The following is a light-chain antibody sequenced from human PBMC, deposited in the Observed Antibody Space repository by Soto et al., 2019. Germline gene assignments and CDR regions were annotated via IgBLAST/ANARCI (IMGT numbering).Light chain of an antibody. CDR2: GAS. Sequence: DIVLTQSPDSLAVSLGERATISCKSSQSVFFSSNKKNYIAWYQQKPGQPPTMLISGASTRASGVPDRFSGSGSETDFTLTISSLQPEDVAVYFCQQCYKYPPTFGPGTKVELK. CDR3: QQCYKYPPT. CDR1: QSVFFSSNKKNY. J-gene: IGKJ3*01. V-gene: IGKV4-1*01.